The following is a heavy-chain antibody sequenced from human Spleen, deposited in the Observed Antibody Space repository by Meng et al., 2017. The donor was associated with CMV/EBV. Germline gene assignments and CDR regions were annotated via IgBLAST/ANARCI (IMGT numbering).Heavy chain of an antibody. J-gene: IGHJ4*02. Sequence: GESLKISCAASGFTFSSYAMSWVRPAPGKGLEWVSAISGSGGSTYYADSVKGRFTISRDNSKNTLYLQMNSLRAEDTAVYYCAKGGSYEASTHFDYWGQGTLVTVSS. V-gene: IGHV3-23*01. D-gene: IGHD1-26*01. CDR2: ISGSGGST. CDR3: AKGGSYEASTHFDY. CDR1: GFTFSSYA.